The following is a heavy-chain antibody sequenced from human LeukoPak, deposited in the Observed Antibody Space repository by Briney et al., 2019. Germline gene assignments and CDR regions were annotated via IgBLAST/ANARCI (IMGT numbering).Heavy chain of an antibody. CDR1: GFTFSSYS. D-gene: IGHD3-3*01. J-gene: IGHJ6*02. Sequence: PGGSLRLSCAASGFTFSSYSMNWVRQAPGKGLEWVSSISSSSSYIYYADSVKGRFTISRDNAKNSLYLQMNSLRAEDTAVYYCARGTDTKPFWSGYWVDVWGQGTTVTVSS. CDR3: ARGTDTKPFWSGYWVDV. V-gene: IGHV3-21*01. CDR2: ISSSSSYI.